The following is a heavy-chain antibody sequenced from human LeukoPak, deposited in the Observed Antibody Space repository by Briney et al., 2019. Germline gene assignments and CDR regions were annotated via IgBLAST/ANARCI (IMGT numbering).Heavy chain of an antibody. CDR2: ISGTGGST. V-gene: IGHV3-23*01. CDR3: AKSRGSGTGSYFDY. D-gene: IGHD2-15*01. CDR1: GFTFSSYA. J-gene: IGHJ4*02. Sequence: GGSLRLSCAASGFTFSSYAMSWVRQAPGKGLEWVSLISGTGGSTYYADSVKGRFTISRDNSKNTLYLQMNSLRAEDTAVYYCAKSRGSGTGSYFDYWGQGTLVTVSS.